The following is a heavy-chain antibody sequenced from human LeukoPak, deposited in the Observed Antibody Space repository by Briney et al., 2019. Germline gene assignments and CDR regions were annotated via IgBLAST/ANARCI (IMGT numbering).Heavy chain of an antibody. J-gene: IGHJ3*02. CDR2: INPNSGGT. CDR3: TRLNPRRDGYNARFDAFDI. Sequence: ASVKVSCKASGYTFTNYGISWVRQAPGQGLEWMGWINPNSGGTNYAQKFQGRVTMTRDTSISTAYMELSRLRSDDTAVYYCTRLNPRRDGYNARFDAFDIWGQGTMVTVSS. V-gene: IGHV1-2*02. D-gene: IGHD5-24*01. CDR1: GYTFTNYG.